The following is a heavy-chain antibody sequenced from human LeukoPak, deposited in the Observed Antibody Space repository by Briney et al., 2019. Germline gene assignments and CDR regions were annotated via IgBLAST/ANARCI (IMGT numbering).Heavy chain of an antibody. D-gene: IGHD3-22*01. Sequence: GGSLRLSCAASGFTFNNYAMHWVRQAPGKGLEWVSGISWNSGSIGYADSVKGRFTISRDNAKNSLYLQMNSLRAEDTALYYCAKASNYYDSSGLFDYWGQGTPVTVSS. CDR2: ISWNSGSI. CDR1: GFTFNNYA. V-gene: IGHV3-9*01. CDR3: AKASNYYDSSGLFDY. J-gene: IGHJ4*02.